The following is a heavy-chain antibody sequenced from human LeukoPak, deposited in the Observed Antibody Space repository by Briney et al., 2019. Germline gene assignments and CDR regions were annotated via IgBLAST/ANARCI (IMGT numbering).Heavy chain of an antibody. D-gene: IGHD3-3*01. J-gene: IGHJ6*03. V-gene: IGHV4-39*01. CDR3: ARQISDYYYYYIDV. CDR2: IYYSGTT. CDR1: GGSISSSHYY. Sequence: SETLSLTCTVSGGSISSSHYYWGWIRQPRGKGLEWIGTIYYSGTTYYNPSLESRGTISEDTSKSQFSLTLRSVTAADTAVYYCARQISDYYYYYIDVWGKGTTVTVSS.